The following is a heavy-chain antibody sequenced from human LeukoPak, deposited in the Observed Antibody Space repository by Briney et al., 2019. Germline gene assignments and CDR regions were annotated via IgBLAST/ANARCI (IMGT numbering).Heavy chain of an antibody. Sequence: ASVKVSCKASGYTFTGYYIHWVRQAPGQGLEWMGWINPNSGGTNSAQKFRGRVTMTRDTSISTAYMELSRLTSDDTAVYSCARGVTARGFYYYMDIWGKGTTVTISS. J-gene: IGHJ6*03. CDR2: INPNSGGT. CDR1: GYTFTGYY. V-gene: IGHV1-2*02. D-gene: IGHD2-21*02. CDR3: ARGVTARGFYYYMDI.